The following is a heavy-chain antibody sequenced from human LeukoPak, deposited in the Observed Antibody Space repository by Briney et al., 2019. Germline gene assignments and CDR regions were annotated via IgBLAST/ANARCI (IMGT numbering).Heavy chain of an antibody. V-gene: IGHV4-31*03. CDR2: IYYTGST. J-gene: IGHJ4*02. Sequence: SETLSLTCSVFGGSISSGDYYWSWIRQHPGKGLAWIGYIYYTGSTYYNPSLKSRLTISVDTSKNQFSLKLRSVTAADTAIYYCATRNSRDDYNYWGQGTRVTVSS. D-gene: IGHD5-24*01. CDR3: ATRNSRDDYNY. CDR1: GGSISSGDYY.